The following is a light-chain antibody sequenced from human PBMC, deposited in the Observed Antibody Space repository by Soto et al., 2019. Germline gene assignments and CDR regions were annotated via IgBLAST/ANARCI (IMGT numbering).Light chain of an antibody. CDR1: GLGIYNY. CDR3: SSYTLTTTL. Sequence: QSALTQPAFVSGSPGQSITISCTGGLGIYNYVSWYQQHPGKVPKLLIYEVNNRPSGISDRFSGSKSGDTASLTISGLQAEDAADYYCSSYTLTTTLFGGGTKLTVL. V-gene: IGLV2-14*01. J-gene: IGLJ2*01. CDR2: EVN.